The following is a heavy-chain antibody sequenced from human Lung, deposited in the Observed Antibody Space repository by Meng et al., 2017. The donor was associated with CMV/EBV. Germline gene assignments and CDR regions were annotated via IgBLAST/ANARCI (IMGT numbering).Heavy chain of an antibody. CDR2: ISYDGSNK. V-gene: IGHV3-30-3*01. D-gene: IGHD6-13*01. CDR3: ARSLAEYSSSWYRY. J-gene: IGHJ4*02. CDR1: GFTFSSYA. Sequence: GGSLRLXCAASGFTFSSYAMHWVRQAPGKGLEWVAVISYDGSNKYYADSVKGRFTISRDNSKNTLYLQMNSLRAEDTAVYYCARSLAEYSSSWYRYWGQGXLVTVSS.